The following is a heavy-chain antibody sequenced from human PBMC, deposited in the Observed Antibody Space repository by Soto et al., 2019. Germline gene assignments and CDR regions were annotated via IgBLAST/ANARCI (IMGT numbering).Heavy chain of an antibody. D-gene: IGHD1-1*01. J-gene: IGHJ4*02. CDR3: ARGERATTGY. CDR2: INPDGSST. Sequence: EAQLVGSGGGLVQPGGSLRLSCAASGFIFSSYWMHWVRQAPGKGLVWLSRINPDGSSTNYVDSVKGRFTISRDNAKNTLYLQMNSLRGEDTAVYYCARGERATTGYWGQGTLVTVSS. CDR1: GFIFSSYW. V-gene: IGHV3-74*01.